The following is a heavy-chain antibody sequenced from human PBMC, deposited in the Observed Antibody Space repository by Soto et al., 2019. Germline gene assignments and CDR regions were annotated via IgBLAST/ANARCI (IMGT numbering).Heavy chain of an antibody. Sequence: QVQLQESGPGLVKPSQTLSLTCTVSGGSISSGGYYWSWIRQHPGKGLEWIGYIYYSGSTYNNPSLKRRVTIAVETSKNQFSLKLSSVTAADTAVYYFARTATTTPDYASGSYPNWFDPWGQGTLVTVSS. D-gene: IGHD3-10*01. CDR2: IYYSGST. J-gene: IGHJ5*02. CDR3: ARTATTTPDYASGSYPNWFDP. V-gene: IGHV4-31*03. CDR1: GGSISSGGYY.